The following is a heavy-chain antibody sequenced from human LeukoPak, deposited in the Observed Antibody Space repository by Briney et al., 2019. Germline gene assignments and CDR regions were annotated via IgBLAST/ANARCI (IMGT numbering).Heavy chain of an antibody. V-gene: IGHV4-34*01. CDR2: INHSGST. J-gene: IGHJ5*02. CDR1: GGSFSGYY. D-gene: IGHD2-15*01. Sequence: PSETLSLTCAVYGGSFSGYYWSWIRQPPGKGLEWIGEINHSGSTNYNPSLKSRVTISVDTSKNQFSLKLSSVTAADTAVYYCARKYCSGGSCYGNWFDPWGQGTLVTVSS. CDR3: ARKYCSGGSCYGNWFDP.